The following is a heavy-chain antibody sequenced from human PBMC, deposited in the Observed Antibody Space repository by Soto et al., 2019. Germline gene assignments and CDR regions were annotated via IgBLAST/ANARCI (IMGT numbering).Heavy chain of an antibody. D-gene: IGHD3-22*01. J-gene: IGHJ4*02. CDR3: ARGFHYDTTPYYFVRRDNPHFDY. Sequence: TLSLTCAVDGGSFSGYYWSWIRQPPGKGLEWIGEINHSGNTNYNPSLKSRVTVSVDTSKNQFSLKLSSVTAADTAVYYCARGFHYDTTPYYFVRRDNPHFDYWGQGALVTVSS. CDR2: INHSGNT. CDR1: GGSFSGYY. V-gene: IGHV4-34*01.